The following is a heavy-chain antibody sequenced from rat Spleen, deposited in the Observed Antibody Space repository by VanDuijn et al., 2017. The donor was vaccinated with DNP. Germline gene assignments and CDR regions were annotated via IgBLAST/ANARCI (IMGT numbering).Heavy chain of an antibody. CDR3: ARDLIIRDTTSAMDA. V-gene: IGHV2-30*01. CDR2: IGTGGTT. Sequence: QVQLKESGPGLVQPSQTLSLTCTVAGFSLTSHHVHWVRQPSGKGLEWMGIIGTGGTTEYNPILKSRLSISRDTSKSQVFLRMNSLQTEDTATYYCARDLIIRDTTSAMDAWGPGTSVTVSS. J-gene: IGHJ4*01. D-gene: IGHD4-3*01. CDR1: GFSLTSHH.